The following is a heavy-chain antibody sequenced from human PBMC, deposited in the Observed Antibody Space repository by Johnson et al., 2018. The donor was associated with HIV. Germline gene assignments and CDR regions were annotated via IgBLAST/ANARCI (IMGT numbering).Heavy chain of an antibody. D-gene: IGHD1-26*01. V-gene: IGHV3-33*01. J-gene: IGHJ3*02. CDR3: ARRSWAFYAFDI. Sequence: QVLLVESGGGLVKPGGSLRLSCAGSGFTFSSYGMHWVRQAPGTGLEWVAVIWYDGSNKYYADSVKGRFTISRDNSKNTLYLQMTSLRAEDTAVYYCARRSWAFYAFDIWGQGTMVTVSS. CDR2: IWYDGSNK. CDR1: GFTFSSYG.